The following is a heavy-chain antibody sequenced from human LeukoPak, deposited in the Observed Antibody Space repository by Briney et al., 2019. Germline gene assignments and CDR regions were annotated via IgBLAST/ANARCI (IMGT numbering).Heavy chain of an antibody. CDR1: GGSISSSGYY. CDR3: ARQLGYCSGGSCSFYFDH. Sequence: SETLSLTCTVSGGSISSSGYYWGWICQPPGKGLQWIGTIYYSGSTYYSPSLKSRVTISVDTSKNQFSLKLSSVTAADTAVYYCARQLGYCSGGSCSFYFDHWGQGTLVTVSS. CDR2: IYYSGST. V-gene: IGHV4-39*01. D-gene: IGHD2-15*01. J-gene: IGHJ4*02.